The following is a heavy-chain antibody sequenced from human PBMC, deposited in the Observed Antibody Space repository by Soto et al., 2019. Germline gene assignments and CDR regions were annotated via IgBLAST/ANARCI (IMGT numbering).Heavy chain of an antibody. CDR3: ARQVILTGYYLDY. J-gene: IGHJ4*02. V-gene: IGHV3-33*01. CDR1: GFTFSSYG. Sequence: QVQLVESGGGVVQPGRSLRLSCAASGFTFSSYGMHWVRQAPGKGLEWVAVIWYDGSNKYYADSVKGRFTISRDNSKNTLYLQMNSLIAEDTAVYYCARQVILTGYYLDYWGQGTLVTVSS. CDR2: IWYDGSNK. D-gene: IGHD3-9*01.